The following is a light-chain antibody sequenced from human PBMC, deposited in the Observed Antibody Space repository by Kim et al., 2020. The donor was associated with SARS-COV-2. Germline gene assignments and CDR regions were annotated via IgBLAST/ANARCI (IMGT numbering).Light chain of an antibody. V-gene: IGKV1-27*01. CDR3: QKYNSAPWT. CDR2: AAS. CDR1: QDIANS. Sequence: ASVGDRVTIPCRASQDIANSLVWYQQKPGKVPQVLIYAASTLQSGVPSRFSGSGSGTEFTLTIGSLQTEDVATYYCQKYNSAPWTFGPGTKVDIK. J-gene: IGKJ1*01.